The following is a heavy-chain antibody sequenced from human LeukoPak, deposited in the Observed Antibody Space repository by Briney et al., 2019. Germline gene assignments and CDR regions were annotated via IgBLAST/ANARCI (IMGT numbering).Heavy chain of an antibody. CDR3: ARRPTGDPKFDY. D-gene: IGHD7-27*01. CDR1: GVSISNYF. V-gene: IGHV4-59*08. J-gene: IGHJ4*02. Sequence: SETLSLTCSVSGVSISNYFWTWIRQPPGKGLEWIGYIYSSGSTYYSPSLKSRVTISVDTSKNRFSLKLSTVTAADTAVYYCARRPTGDPKFDYWGQGTLVTVSS. CDR2: IYSSGST.